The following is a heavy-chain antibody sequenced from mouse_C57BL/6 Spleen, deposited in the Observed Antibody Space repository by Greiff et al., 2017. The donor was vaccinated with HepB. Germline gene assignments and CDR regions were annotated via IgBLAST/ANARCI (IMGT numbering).Heavy chain of an antibody. Sequence: VQLQQSGAELVRPGASVTLSCKASGYTFTDYEMHWVKQTPVHGLEWIGAIDPETGGTAYNQKFKGKAILTADKSSSTAYLELRSLTSEDAAVYYCTRRKGEKLGRDFDYWGQGTTLTVSS. CDR1: GYTFTDYE. V-gene: IGHV1-15*01. J-gene: IGHJ2*01. D-gene: IGHD4-1*01. CDR2: IDPETGGT. CDR3: TRRKGEKLGRDFDY.